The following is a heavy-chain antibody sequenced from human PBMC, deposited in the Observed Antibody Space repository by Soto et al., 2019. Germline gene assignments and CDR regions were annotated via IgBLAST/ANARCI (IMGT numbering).Heavy chain of an antibody. V-gene: IGHV3-7*03. Sequence: GGSLRLSCAASGFTFSSYWMSWVRQAPGKGLEWVANIKQDGTEKYYVDSVKGRFTISRDNAKNSLYLQMNSLRAEDTAVYYCAKDYLGNSNAFDIWGRGTMVTVSS. CDR3: AKDYLGNSNAFDI. J-gene: IGHJ3*02. CDR2: IKQDGTEK. D-gene: IGHD2-2*01. CDR1: GFTFSSYW.